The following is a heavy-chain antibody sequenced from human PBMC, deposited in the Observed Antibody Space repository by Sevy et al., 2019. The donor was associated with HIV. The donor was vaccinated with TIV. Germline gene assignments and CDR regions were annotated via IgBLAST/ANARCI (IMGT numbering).Heavy chain of an antibody. Sequence: GGSLRLSCAASGFTFSIYATHWVRQAPGKGLEWVAVISYDGSKRYYVDSVKGRFTISRDNSKDTLYLQMNSLRPEDTAVYYCARDSPSALTPRLYDYGMDVWGQGTTVTGSS. J-gene: IGHJ6*02. CDR1: GFTFSIYA. V-gene: IGHV3-30*04. CDR3: ARDSPSALTPRLYDYGMDV. D-gene: IGHD3-16*01. CDR2: ISYDGSKR.